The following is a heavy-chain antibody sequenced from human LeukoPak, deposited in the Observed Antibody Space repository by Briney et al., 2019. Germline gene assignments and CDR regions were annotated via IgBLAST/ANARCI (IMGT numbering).Heavy chain of an antibody. CDR1: GFTFSTYW. Sequence: GGSLRLSCAVSGFTFSTYWMSWVRQAPGKGLEWVANIKQDGSQKYYAHSVKGRFTISRDNAKNSLYLQMNSLRAEDTAVYYCAREKSGSNAAFDYWGQGTLVTVSS. D-gene: IGHD1-26*01. CDR3: AREKSGSNAAFDY. J-gene: IGHJ4*02. V-gene: IGHV3-7*01. CDR2: IKQDGSQK.